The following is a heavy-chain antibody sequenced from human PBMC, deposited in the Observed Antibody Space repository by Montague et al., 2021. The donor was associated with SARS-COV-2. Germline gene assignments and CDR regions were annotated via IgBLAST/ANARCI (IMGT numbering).Heavy chain of an antibody. CDR3: ARDSRDGYNYDLNY. Sequence: SLRLSCAASGFIFSNFAFHWVRQAPGKGLEWLAIITYDGVDKFYADSVKGRFTISRDNSKNILYLRMNSLTPEDTAVYYCARDSRDGYNYDLNYWGQGTLVTVSS. D-gene: IGHD5-24*01. J-gene: IGHJ4*02. CDR1: GFIFSNFA. CDR2: ITYDGVDK. V-gene: IGHV3-30*04.